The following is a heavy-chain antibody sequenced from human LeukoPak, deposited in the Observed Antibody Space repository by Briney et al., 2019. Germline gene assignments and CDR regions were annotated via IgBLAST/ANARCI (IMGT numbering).Heavy chain of an antibody. D-gene: IGHD4-11*01. CDR2: ISGSGGST. J-gene: IGHJ6*02. Sequence: GGSPRLSCAASGFTFSSYAMSWVRQAPGKGLEWVSAISGSGGSTYYADSVKGRFTISRDNSKNTLYLQMNSQRAEDTAVYYCAKDSATYSNYYYYGMDVWGQGTTVTVSS. V-gene: IGHV3-23*01. CDR1: GFTFSSYA. CDR3: AKDSATYSNYYYYGMDV.